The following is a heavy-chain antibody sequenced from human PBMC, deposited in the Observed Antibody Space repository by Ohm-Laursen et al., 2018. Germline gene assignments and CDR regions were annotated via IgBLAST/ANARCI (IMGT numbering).Heavy chain of an antibody. CDR3: GRAVRNQLLTDP. CDR2: LNPVSGNS. CDR1: GCTFTSYD. V-gene: IGHV1-8*01. D-gene: IGHD1-7*01. J-gene: IGHJ5*02. Sequence: GSSVKASCKVSGCTFTSYDITWVRQASGQGPEWIGWLNPVSGNSNFGQKFRGRVTVTSDTSISTAYMELSGLTSDDTATYYCGRAVRNQLLTDPWGQGTLVTVTS.